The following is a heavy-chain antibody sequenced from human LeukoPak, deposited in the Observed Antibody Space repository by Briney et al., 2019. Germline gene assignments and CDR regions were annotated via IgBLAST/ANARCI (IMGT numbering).Heavy chain of an antibody. CDR3: VHRDSKANFYGFAY. J-gene: IGHJ4*02. CDR2: IYWDDNE. CDR1: GFSLSTNGVG. D-gene: IGHD4-17*01. Sequence: SGPTLVKPTQTLTLTYTFSGFSLSTNGVGVGWIRQPQGKALDWLALIYWDDNERYSPSLMGRLTITKDTSKNQVVLTMTNMDPVDTATYYCVHRDSKANFYGFAYWGQGTLVTVSS. V-gene: IGHV2-5*02.